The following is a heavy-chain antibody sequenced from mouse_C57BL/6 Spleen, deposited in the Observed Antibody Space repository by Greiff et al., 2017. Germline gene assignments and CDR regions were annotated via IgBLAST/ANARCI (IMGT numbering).Heavy chain of an antibody. V-gene: IGHV5-4*01. J-gene: IGHJ2*01. CDR1: GFTFSSYD. Sequence: EVQLVESGGGLVKPGGSLKLSCAASGFTFSSYDMSWVRQTPEKRLEWVATISDSGSYTYYPDNVKGRFTISRDNAKNNLYLQMSHLKSEDAAMYYCAREGDGFDYWGQGTTLTVSS. CDR2: ISDSGSYT. CDR3: AREGDGFDY. D-gene: IGHD2-3*01.